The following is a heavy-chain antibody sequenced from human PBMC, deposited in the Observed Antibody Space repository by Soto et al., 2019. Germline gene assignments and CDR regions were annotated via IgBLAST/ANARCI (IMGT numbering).Heavy chain of an antibody. Sequence: ASVKVSCKASGYTFTSYGISWVRQAPGQGLEWMGWMNPNSGNTGYAQKFQGRVTMTRNTSISTAYMELSSLRSEDTAVYYCARGRSIAVADDAFDIWGQGTMVTVSS. CDR3: ARGRSIAVADDAFDI. CDR1: GYTFTSYG. J-gene: IGHJ3*02. V-gene: IGHV1-8*02. CDR2: MNPNSGNT. D-gene: IGHD6-19*01.